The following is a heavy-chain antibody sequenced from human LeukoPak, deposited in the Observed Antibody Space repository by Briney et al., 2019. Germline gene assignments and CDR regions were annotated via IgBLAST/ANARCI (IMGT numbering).Heavy chain of an antibody. Sequence: ETLSLTCAVYGGSFSGYYWGWIRQPPGKGLEWIGSIYHSGSTYYNPSLKSRVTISVDTSKNQFSLKLSSVTAADTAVYYCARDGYYDILTGLKFDPWGQGTLVTVSS. V-gene: IGHV4-38-2*02. D-gene: IGHD3-9*01. J-gene: IGHJ5*02. CDR2: IYHSGST. CDR3: ARDGYYDILTGLKFDP. CDR1: GGSFSGYY.